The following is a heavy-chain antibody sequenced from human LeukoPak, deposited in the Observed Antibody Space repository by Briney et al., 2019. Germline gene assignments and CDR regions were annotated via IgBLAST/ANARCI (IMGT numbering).Heavy chain of an antibody. V-gene: IGHV3-74*01. CDR2: INTDGSST. D-gene: IGHD3-22*01. CDR1: GFTFSSYW. J-gene: IGHJ4*02. CDR3: ARDLQAYYYDSSGYL. Sequence: GGSLRLSCAASGFTFSSYWMHWVRHAPGKGLLWVSRINTDGSSTSYADSVKGRFTISRDNAKNTLYLQMNSLRAEDTAVYYCARDLQAYYYDSSGYLWGQGTLVTVSS.